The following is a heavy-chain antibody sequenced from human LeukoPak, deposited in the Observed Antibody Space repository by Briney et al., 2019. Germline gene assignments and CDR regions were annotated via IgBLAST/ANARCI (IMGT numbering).Heavy chain of an antibody. Sequence: GASVKVSCKASGYTFTSYDINWVRQATGQGLEWMGWMNPNSGNTGYAQKFQGRVTMTRNTSISTAYMELSSLRSEDTAVYYCARGHGSSWSLYNWFDPWGQGTLVTVSS. D-gene: IGHD6-13*01. CDR1: GYTFTSYD. J-gene: IGHJ5*02. CDR2: MNPNSGNT. V-gene: IGHV1-8*01. CDR3: ARGHGSSWSLYNWFDP.